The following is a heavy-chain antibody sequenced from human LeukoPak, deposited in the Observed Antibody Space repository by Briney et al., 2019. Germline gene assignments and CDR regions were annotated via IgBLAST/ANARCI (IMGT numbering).Heavy chain of an antibody. D-gene: IGHD3-10*01. V-gene: IGHV1-18*01. Sequence: GASVKVSCKASGDTFTIYGISWVRQAPGQGLEWMGWISAYNGNTNYAQKLQGRVTMTTDTSTSTAYMELRSLRSDDTAVYYCARDGGTGFGESKPYGMDVWGQGTKVTVSS. CDR1: GDTFTIYG. J-gene: IGHJ6*02. CDR2: ISAYNGNT. CDR3: ARDGGTGFGESKPYGMDV.